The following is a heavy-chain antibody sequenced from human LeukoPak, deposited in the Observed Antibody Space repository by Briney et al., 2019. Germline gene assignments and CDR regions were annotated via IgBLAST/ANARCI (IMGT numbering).Heavy chain of an antibody. V-gene: IGHV4-34*01. J-gene: IGHJ3*02. Sequence: SETLSLTCAVYGGSFSGYYWSWIRQPPGKGLEWIGEINHSGSTNYNPSLKSRVTISVDTSKNQFSLKLSSVTAADTAVYYCAMVRGNSDNAFDIWGQGTMVTVSS. D-gene: IGHD3-10*01. CDR2: INHSGST. CDR3: AMVRGNSDNAFDI. CDR1: GGSFSGYY.